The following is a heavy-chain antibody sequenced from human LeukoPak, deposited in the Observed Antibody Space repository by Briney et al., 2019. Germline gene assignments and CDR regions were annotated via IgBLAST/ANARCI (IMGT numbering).Heavy chain of an antibody. V-gene: IGHV3-30-3*01. CDR1: GFTFSSYA. CDR3: ARDLGMVATETFDY. D-gene: IGHD5-12*01. CDR2: ISYDGSNK. Sequence: GGSLRLSCAASGFTFSSYAMHWVRQAPGKGLEWVAVISYDGSNKYYADSVKGRFTISRDNSKNTLYLQMNSLRAEDTAVYYGARDLGMVATETFDYWGQGTLVTVSS. J-gene: IGHJ4*02.